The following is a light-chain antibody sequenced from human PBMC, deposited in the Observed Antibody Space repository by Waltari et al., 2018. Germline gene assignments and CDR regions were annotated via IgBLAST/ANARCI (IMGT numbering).Light chain of an antibody. V-gene: IGKV3-15*01. J-gene: IGKJ2*01. CDR1: QSVSSN. CDR2: GAS. Sequence: EIVMTQSPATLSVSPGERATLYCRASQSVSSNLAWYQEKPGPAPRLLIYGASTRATGIPARFSGSGSGTEFTLTISSLQSEDFAVYYCQQYNNWPPRYTFGQGTKLEIK. CDR3: QQYNNWPPRYT.